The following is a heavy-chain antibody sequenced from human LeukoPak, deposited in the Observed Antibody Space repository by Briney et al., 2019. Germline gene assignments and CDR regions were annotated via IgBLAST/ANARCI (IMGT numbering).Heavy chain of an antibody. D-gene: IGHD6-19*01. V-gene: IGHV4-59*01. Sequence: PSETLSLTCTVSGGSISSYYWSWIRQPPGKGLEWIGYIYYSGSTNYNPSLKSRVTISVDTSKNQFSLKLSSVTAADTAVYYCAKTRAVAGPYVCAFDIWGQGTMVTVSS. CDR2: IYYSGST. J-gene: IGHJ3*02. CDR1: GGSISSYY. CDR3: AKTRAVAGPYVCAFDI.